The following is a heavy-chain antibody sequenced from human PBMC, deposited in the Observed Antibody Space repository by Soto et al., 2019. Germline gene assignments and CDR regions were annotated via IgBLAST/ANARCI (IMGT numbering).Heavy chain of an antibody. Sequence: QVQLVQSGAEVKKPGSSVKVSCKASGGTFSSYAISWVRQAPGQGLEWMGGIIPIFGTANYAQKFQGRVTITADESTSTAYMELSSLSSEDKAVYYCARQVVRQLLAPSLGRFDYWGQGTLVTVSS. V-gene: IGHV1-69*01. D-gene: IGHD6-19*01. CDR1: GGTFSSYA. CDR2: IIPIFGTA. J-gene: IGHJ4*02. CDR3: ARQVVRQLLAPSLGRFDY.